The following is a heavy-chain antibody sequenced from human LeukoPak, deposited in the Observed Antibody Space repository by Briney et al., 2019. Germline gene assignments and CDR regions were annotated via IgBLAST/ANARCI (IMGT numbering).Heavy chain of an antibody. V-gene: IGHV3-7*01. J-gene: IGHJ4*02. CDR3: SRSLEY. Sequence: GGSLRLSCTASGFTFSHYWMDWVRQAPGKGLEWVANINQDGSVKYYVDSEKGRFTISRDNTKNSLSLRMDSLRDDDTAVYYCSRSLEYSGQGTLVTVSS. CDR2: INQDGSVK. CDR1: GFTFSHYW.